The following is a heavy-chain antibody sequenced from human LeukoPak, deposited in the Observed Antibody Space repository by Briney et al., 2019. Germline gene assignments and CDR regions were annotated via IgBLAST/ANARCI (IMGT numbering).Heavy chain of an antibody. V-gene: IGHV3-74*01. D-gene: IGHD1-26*01. J-gene: IGHJ6*02. CDR2: INSDGSST. CDR3: ARVRSGSSAGNYGMDV. CDR1: GFTFSSYW. Sequence: GGSLRLSCAASGFTFSSYWMHWVRKAPGKGLVWASRINSDGSSTSYADSVKGRFTISRDNAKNTLYLQMNSLRVEDTAVYYCARVRSGSSAGNYGMDVWGQGTTVTVSS.